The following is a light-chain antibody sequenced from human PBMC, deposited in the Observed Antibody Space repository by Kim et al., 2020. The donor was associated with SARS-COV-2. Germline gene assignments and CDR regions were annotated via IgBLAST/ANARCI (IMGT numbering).Light chain of an antibody. Sequence: DIQMTQSPSSVSASVGDRVIITCRPSQVMTSWLAWYQQKPGRAPNLLIHAASRLESGVSSRFSGSASGTEFTLTISSLQPEDSATYFCQQANSFPWTFGQGTKVDIK. V-gene: IGKV1-12*02. CDR1: QVMTSW. J-gene: IGKJ1*01. CDR2: AAS. CDR3: QQANSFPWT.